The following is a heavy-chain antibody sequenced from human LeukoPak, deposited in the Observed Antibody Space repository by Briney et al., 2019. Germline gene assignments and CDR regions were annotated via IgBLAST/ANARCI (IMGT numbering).Heavy chain of an antibody. J-gene: IGHJ6*02. V-gene: IGHV1-46*01. CDR2: VNPSGGST. CDR3: ARDPVGVRYNYYGMDV. Sequence: GASVKVSCKASGYTFTNYYMHWVRQALGQGLEWMGIVNPSGGSTTYAQKFQGRVSMTRDTSTSTVYMELSSLRSEDTAVYYCARDPVGVRYNYYGMDVWGQGTTVTVSS. D-gene: IGHD2-8*01. CDR1: GYTFTNYY.